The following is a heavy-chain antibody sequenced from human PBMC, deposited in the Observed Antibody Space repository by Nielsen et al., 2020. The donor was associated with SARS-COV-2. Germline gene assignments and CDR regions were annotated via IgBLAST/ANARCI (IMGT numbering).Heavy chain of an antibody. V-gene: IGHV4-39*07. CDR3: ARATRITIFGVVSILDY. Sequence: SETLSLTCTVSGGSISSSSYYWGWIRQPPGKGLECIGSIYYSGSTYYNPSLKSRVTISVDTSKNQFSLKLSSVTAADTAVYYCARATRITIFGVVSILDYWGQGTLVTVSS. D-gene: IGHD3-3*01. CDR1: GGSISSSSYY. J-gene: IGHJ4*02. CDR2: IYYSGST.